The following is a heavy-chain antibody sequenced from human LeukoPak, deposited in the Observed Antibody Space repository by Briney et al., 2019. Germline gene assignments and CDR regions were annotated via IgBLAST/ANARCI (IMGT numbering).Heavy chain of an antibody. V-gene: IGHV3-30*18. J-gene: IGHJ4*02. Sequence: GGSLRLSCAASGFTFSSNGMHWVRQAPGKGLEWVAVISYDGSNKYYADSVKGRFTISRDNSKNTLYLQMNSLRAEDTAVYYCAKSQGGSSSWLAYWGQGTLVTVSS. D-gene: IGHD6-13*01. CDR2: ISYDGSNK. CDR3: AKSQGGSSSWLAY. CDR1: GFTFSSNG.